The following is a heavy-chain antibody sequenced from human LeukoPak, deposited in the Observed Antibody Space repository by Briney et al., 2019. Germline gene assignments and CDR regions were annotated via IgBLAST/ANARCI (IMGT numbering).Heavy chain of an antibody. J-gene: IGHJ4*02. V-gene: IGHV3-23*01. Sequence: AGSLSLSCVASGFTYSHYGMNWVRQAPGKGLEWVSAITSDSRGIYYADSVKGRFTIYRDNSKMTLYLQMDSLGVEDTALYYCVQDWAGGAFGSWGQGTLVTVSS. D-gene: IGHD3-10*01. CDR2: ITSDSRGI. CDR3: VQDWAGGAFGS. CDR1: GFTYSHYG.